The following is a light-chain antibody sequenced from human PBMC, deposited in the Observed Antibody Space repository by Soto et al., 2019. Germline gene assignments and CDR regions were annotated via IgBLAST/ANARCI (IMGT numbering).Light chain of an antibody. CDR2: AAS. V-gene: IGKV3-20*01. CDR1: QSVSSSY. Sequence: EIVLTQSPGTLSLSPGERATLSCRASQSVSSSYLAWYQQKPGQAPRLLIYAASSRATGIPDRFSGSGSGTDFTLTISRLEPEYFAVYYCQQYESSLYTFGQGTKLEIK. J-gene: IGKJ2*01. CDR3: QQYESSLYT.